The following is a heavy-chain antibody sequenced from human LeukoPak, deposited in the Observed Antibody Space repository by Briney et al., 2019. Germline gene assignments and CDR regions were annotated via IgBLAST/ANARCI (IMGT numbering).Heavy chain of an antibody. Sequence: PSETLSLTCAVYGESFSGYYWSWIRQPPGKGLEWIGEINHSGSTNYNPSLKSRVTISVDTSKNQFSLKLSSVTAADTAVYYCARNYKDVVPAANNWFDPWGQGTLVTVSS. CDR1: GESFSGYY. CDR2: INHSGST. CDR3: ARNYKDVVPAANNWFDP. D-gene: IGHD2-2*01. V-gene: IGHV4-34*01. J-gene: IGHJ5*02.